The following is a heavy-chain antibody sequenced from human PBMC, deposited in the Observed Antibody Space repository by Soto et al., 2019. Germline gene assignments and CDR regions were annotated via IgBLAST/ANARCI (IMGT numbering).Heavy chain of an antibody. D-gene: IGHD6-19*01. CDR3: ATDSFRSGIAVAGNY. Sequence: EVQLLESGGGLVQPGGSLRLSCAASGFTFGSYAMTWVRQAPGKGLEWVSAISFGGGSTYYADSVKGRFTISRDNSXXSLYLQMTSLRAEDTAIYYCATDSFRSGIAVAGNYWGQGTLVTVSS. V-gene: IGHV3-23*01. CDR2: ISFGGGST. J-gene: IGHJ4*02. CDR1: GFTFGSYA.